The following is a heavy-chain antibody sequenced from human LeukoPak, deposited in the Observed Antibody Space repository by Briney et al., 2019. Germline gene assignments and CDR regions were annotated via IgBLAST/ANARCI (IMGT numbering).Heavy chain of an antibody. CDR1: GFTFSTYA. CDR3: ASNALAAAVYYFDY. CDR2: ISKSSDYI. D-gene: IGHD6-13*01. V-gene: IGHV3-21*04. Sequence: PGGSLRLSCAASGFTFSTYAMNWVRQAPGKGLEWASSISKSSDYIKYADSVRGRFTISRDNSKNTLYLQMNSLRAEDTAVYYCASNALAAAVYYFDYWGQGTLVTVSS. J-gene: IGHJ4*02.